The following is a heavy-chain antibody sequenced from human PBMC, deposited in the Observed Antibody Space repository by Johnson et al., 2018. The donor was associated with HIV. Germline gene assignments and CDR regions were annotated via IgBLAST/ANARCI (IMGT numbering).Heavy chain of an antibody. V-gene: IGHV3-74*02. J-gene: IGHJ3*02. CDR2: INSDGSST. CDR1: GFSFSSYW. Sequence: VQLVESGGGLVQPGGSLRLSCAASGFSFSSYWMSWVRQAPGKGLVWVSRINSDGSSTSYADSVKGRFTISRDNSKNTLYLQMGSLRAEDMAVYYCARAYCGGDCYWVTSDAFDSWGQGTMVTVSS. CDR3: ARAYCGGDCYWVTSDAFDS. D-gene: IGHD2-21*01.